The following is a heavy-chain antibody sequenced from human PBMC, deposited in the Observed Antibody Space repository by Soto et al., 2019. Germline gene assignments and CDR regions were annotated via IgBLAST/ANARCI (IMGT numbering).Heavy chain of an antibody. D-gene: IGHD2-2*01. CDR1: GDSISRRPYY. CDR2: VYYSENT. J-gene: IGHJ3*02. V-gene: IGHV4-39*01. CDR3: ARPQLSRTYHDTFNI. Sequence: ETVYLTCTVSGDSISRRPYYCGWSRQPPGKGLEWIGSVYYSENTYYNPSLTSLVTISVDPSKNRFSLYFTSVTAADTAMYYCARPQLSRTYHDTFNIWGQGTMVTVSS.